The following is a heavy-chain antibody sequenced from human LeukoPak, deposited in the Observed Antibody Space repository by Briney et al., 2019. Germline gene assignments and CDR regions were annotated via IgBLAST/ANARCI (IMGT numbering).Heavy chain of an antibody. CDR3: ATGYSSTWYYFDY. J-gene: IGHJ4*02. Sequence: SETLSLTCTVSGDSISSYYWSWIRQPPGEGLEWIGYIYHSGNTNYNPSLKSRVTISADTSKDQFSPKLASVTAADTAVYYCATGYSSTWYYFDYWGQGTLVTVSS. CDR1: GDSISSYY. CDR2: IYHSGNT. V-gene: IGHV4-59*01. D-gene: IGHD6-13*01.